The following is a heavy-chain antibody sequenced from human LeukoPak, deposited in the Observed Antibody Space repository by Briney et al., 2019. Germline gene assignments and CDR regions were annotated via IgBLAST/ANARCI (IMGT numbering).Heavy chain of an antibody. J-gene: IGHJ2*01. CDR1: GGSFSSYS. CDR2: IIEKGNA. D-gene: IGHD3-10*01. Sequence: PSETLSLTCALYGGSFSSYSWSWTWIRQTPEKGLEWIGEIIEKGNANYNPSLKSRVTIDLDTSKNQFSLKLTSMTAADTAMYYCARGYYPPRWYFDLWGRGTCVTLSS. V-gene: IGHV4-34*01. CDR3: ARGYYPPRWYFDL.